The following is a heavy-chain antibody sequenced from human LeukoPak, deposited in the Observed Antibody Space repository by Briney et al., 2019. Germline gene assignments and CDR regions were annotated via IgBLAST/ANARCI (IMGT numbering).Heavy chain of an antibody. Sequence: GPLSPPSPAIGGPFGGSSWGWFPTPQEKGLEWIGEINHSGSTNYNPSLKSRVTISVDTSKNQFSLKLSSVTAADTAVYYCARGDDSAIVDYWGQGTLVTVSS. CDR2: INHSGST. D-gene: IGHD3-3*01. V-gene: IGHV4-34*01. CDR1: GGPFGGSS. CDR3: ARGDDSAIVDY. J-gene: IGHJ4*02.